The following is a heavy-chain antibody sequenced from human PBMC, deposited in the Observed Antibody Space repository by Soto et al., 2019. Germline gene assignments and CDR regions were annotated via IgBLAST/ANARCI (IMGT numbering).Heavy chain of an antibody. Sequence: ASVKVSCKVSGYTLTELSMHWVRQAPGKGLERTGRFDTEDGETIYAQKFQARVTMTEDTSTDTAYMELSSLRSEDTAVYYCASRLALKMYYYASGSYYDAFDIWGQGTMVTVSS. CDR2: FDTEDGET. V-gene: IGHV1-24*01. CDR1: GYTLTELS. J-gene: IGHJ3*02. D-gene: IGHD3-10*01. CDR3: ASRLALKMYYYASGSYYDAFDI.